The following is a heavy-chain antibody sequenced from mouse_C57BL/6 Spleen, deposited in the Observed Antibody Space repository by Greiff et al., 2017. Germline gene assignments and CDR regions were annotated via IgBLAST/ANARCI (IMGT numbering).Heavy chain of an antibody. V-gene: IGHV1-50*01. CDR1: GYTFTSYW. D-gene: IGHD1-1*01. CDR3: AAITTVVATRDAMDY. CDR2: IDPSDSYT. Sequence: VQLQQPGAELVKPGASVKLSCKASGYTFTSYWMQWVKQRPGQGLEWIGEIDPSDSYTNYNQKFKGKATLTVDTSSSTAYMQLSSLTSEDSAVYYCAAITTVVATRDAMDYWGQGTSVTVSS. J-gene: IGHJ4*01.